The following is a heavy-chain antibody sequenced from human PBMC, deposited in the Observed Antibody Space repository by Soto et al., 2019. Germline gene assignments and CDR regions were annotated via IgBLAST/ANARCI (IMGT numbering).Heavy chain of an antibody. Sequence: QVQLQQSGPGLVKPSQTLSLTCAISGDSVSSNSATWNWIRQSPSRVLQWLGRTYYRSKWFHDYAVSVESRITINPDTSKNQFSLQLISVTPEDTAVYYCARSITGSAYFDYWGQGTLVTVSS. CDR1: GDSVSSNSAT. V-gene: IGHV6-1*01. CDR2: TYYRSKWFH. D-gene: IGHD3-10*01. CDR3: ARSITGSAYFDY. J-gene: IGHJ4*02.